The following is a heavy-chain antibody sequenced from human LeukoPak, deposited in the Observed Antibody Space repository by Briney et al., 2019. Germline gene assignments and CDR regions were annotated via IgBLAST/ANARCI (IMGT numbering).Heavy chain of an antibody. CDR1: GYTFTSYD. V-gene: IGHV1-8*01. D-gene: IGHD2-2*01. Sequence: ASVKVSCKASGYTFTSYDINWVRQATGQGLEWMGWMNPNGGNTGYAQKFQGRVTMTRNTSISTAYMELSSLRSEDTAVYYCARGYCSSTSCLNYYYGMDVWGQGTTVTVSS. J-gene: IGHJ6*02. CDR2: MNPNGGNT. CDR3: ARGYCSSTSCLNYYYGMDV.